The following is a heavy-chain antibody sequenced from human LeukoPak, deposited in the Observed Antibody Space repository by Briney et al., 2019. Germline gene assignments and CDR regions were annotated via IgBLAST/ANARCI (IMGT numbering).Heavy chain of an antibody. D-gene: IGHD6-13*01. CDR3: AKDHGPVVIRGSSSWPQMDY. CDR1: GFTFSSYG. Sequence: PGGSLRLSCAASGFTFSSYGMHWVRQAPGKGLEWVAVISYDGSNKYYADSVKGRFTISSDNSKNTLYLQMNSLRAEDTAVYYCAKDHGPVVIRGSSSWPQMDYWGQGTLVTVSS. CDR2: ISYDGSNK. V-gene: IGHV3-30*18. J-gene: IGHJ4*02.